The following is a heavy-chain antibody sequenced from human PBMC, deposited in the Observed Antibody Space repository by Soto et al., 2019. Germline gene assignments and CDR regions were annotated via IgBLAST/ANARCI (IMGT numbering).Heavy chain of an antibody. Sequence: EVQLLESGGGLVQPGGSLRLSCAASGFTFSSYAMSWVRQAPGKGLEWVSAISGSGGSTYYADSVKGRFTITRDNSKNTLYLQMNSLRAEDTAVYYCAKDTFQSGIAVAGTDYWGQGTLVTVSS. D-gene: IGHD6-19*01. CDR3: AKDTFQSGIAVAGTDY. V-gene: IGHV3-23*01. CDR1: GFTFSSYA. CDR2: ISGSGGST. J-gene: IGHJ4*02.